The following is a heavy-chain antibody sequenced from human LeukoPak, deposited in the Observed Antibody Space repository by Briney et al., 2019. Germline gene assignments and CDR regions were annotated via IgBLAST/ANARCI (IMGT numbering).Heavy chain of an antibody. V-gene: IGHV1-2*02. Sequence: ASVKVSCKASGYTFSASYIHWVRQAPGQGLEWMAWINPDGGGITYAQNFEGRVTVTRDTSISTVYMDLNSLKSDDTAVYYCAKGLLRELKGFDPWGQGTLVTVSS. D-gene: IGHD1-7*01. CDR3: AKGLLRELKGFDP. CDR1: GYTFSASY. CDR2: INPDGGGI. J-gene: IGHJ5*02.